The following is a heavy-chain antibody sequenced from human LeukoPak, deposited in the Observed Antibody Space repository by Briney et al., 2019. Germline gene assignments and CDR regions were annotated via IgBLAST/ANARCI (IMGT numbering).Heavy chain of an antibody. Sequence: QPGRPLRLSCAASGFTFSSYGMHWVRQAPGKGLEWVAVIWYDGSNKYYADSVKGRFTISRDNSKNTLYLQMNSLRAEDTAVYYCARPPDYGSGHNYYMDVWGKGTTVTVSS. CDR2: IWYDGSNK. CDR3: ARPPDYGSGHNYYMDV. CDR1: GFTFSSYG. V-gene: IGHV3-33*01. J-gene: IGHJ6*03. D-gene: IGHD3-10*01.